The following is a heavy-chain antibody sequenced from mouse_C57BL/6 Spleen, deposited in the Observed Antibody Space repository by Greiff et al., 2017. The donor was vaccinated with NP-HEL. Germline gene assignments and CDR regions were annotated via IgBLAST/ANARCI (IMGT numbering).Heavy chain of an antibody. Sequence: VQLQQSGAELVKPGASVKLSCTASGFNIKDYYMHWVKQRTEQGLEWIGRIDPEDGETKYAPKFQGKATITADTSSNTAYLQLSSLTSEDTAVYYGARGILKDYDEADYIDYWGQGTTLTVSS. J-gene: IGHJ2*01. CDR2: IDPEDGET. V-gene: IGHV14-2*01. D-gene: IGHD2-4*01. CDR3: ARGILKDYDEADYIDY. CDR1: GFNIKDYY.